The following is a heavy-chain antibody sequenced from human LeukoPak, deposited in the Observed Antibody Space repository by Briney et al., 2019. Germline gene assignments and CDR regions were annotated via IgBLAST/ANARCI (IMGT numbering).Heavy chain of an antibody. J-gene: IGHJ4*02. Sequence: SETLSLTCAVYGGSFSGYYWSWIRQPPGKGLEWIGEINHSGSTNYNPSLKSRVTISVDTSKNQISLKLSSVTAADTAVYYCARASEGAMVFDYWGQGTLVTVSS. V-gene: IGHV4-34*01. CDR1: GGSFSGYY. CDR2: INHSGST. CDR3: ARASEGAMVFDY. D-gene: IGHD5-18*01.